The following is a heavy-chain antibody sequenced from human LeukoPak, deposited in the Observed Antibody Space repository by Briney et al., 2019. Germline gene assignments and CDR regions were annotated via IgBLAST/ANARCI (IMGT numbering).Heavy chain of an antibody. J-gene: IGHJ4*02. CDR2: ISGSGGST. CDR1: GFTFSSYG. D-gene: IGHD1-26*01. CDR3: AESHSGSYLIDY. Sequence: GGSLRLSCAASGFTFSSYGMSWVRQAPGKGLEWVSAISGSGGSTYYADSVKGRFTISRDNSKNTLYLQMNSLRAEDTAVYYCAESHSGSYLIDYWGQGTLVTVSS. V-gene: IGHV3-23*01.